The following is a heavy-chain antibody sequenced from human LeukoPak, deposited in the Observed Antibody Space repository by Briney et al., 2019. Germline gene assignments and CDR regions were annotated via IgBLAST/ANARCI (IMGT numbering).Heavy chain of an antibody. V-gene: IGHV3-49*03. CDR1: GFTVGVYA. CDR3: TRDRTTVTIAYFQH. CDR2: IRSKAYGGTT. J-gene: IGHJ1*01. Sequence: GGSLRLSCTASGFTVGVYAMSWFRQAPGKGLEWVGFIRSKAYGGTTEYSASVKGRFTISRDDSKSIAYLQMNSLKTEDTAVYYCTRDRTTVTIAYFQHWGQGTLVTVSS. D-gene: IGHD4-17*01.